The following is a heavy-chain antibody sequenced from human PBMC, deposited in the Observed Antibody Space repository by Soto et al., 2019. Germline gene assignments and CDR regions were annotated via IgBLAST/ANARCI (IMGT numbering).Heavy chain of an antibody. Sequence: QLQLQESGPGLVKPSETLSLTCTVSGGSISSSSYYWGWIRQPPGKGLEWIGSIYYSGSTYYNPSHRSRVTISVDTSKNQFSLKLSSVTAADTAVYYCNGYCSGGSCYSGYSGMAYMDVWGKGTTVTVSS. D-gene: IGHD2-15*01. J-gene: IGHJ6*03. CDR3: NGYCSGGSCYSGYSGMAYMDV. CDR2: IYYSGST. CDR1: GGSISSSSYY. V-gene: IGHV4-39*01.